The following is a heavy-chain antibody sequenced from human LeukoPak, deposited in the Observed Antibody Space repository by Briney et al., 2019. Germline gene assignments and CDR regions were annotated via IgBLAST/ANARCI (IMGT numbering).Heavy chain of an antibody. J-gene: IGHJ4*02. V-gene: IGHV3-30*18. CDR1: GFTFSSYG. D-gene: IGHD2-15*01. CDR3: GKDFYVTGYCSGGSCYGGGDY. CDR2: ISYDGSNK. Sequence: GGSLRPSCAASGFTFSSYGMHWVRQAPGKGLEWVAVISYDGSNKYYADSVKGRFTISRDNSKNTLYLQMNSLRAEDTAVYYCGKDFYVTGYCSGGSCYGGGDYWGQGTLVTVSS.